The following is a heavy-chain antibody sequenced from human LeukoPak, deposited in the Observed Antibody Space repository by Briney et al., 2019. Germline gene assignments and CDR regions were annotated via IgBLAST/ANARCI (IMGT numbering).Heavy chain of an antibody. D-gene: IGHD4-17*01. CDR2: IRGLRGTYST. J-gene: IGHJ3*02. Sequence: PGGSLRLSCAASGFTFSNYAMIWVRQAPGKGLEWVSAIRGLRGTYSTEYADSVKDRFTISRDNSKSTLYLQMNSLRAEDTAVYYCGRDPNGDYIGAFDMWGQGTVVTVSS. CDR1: GFTFSNYA. CDR3: GRDPNGDYIGAFDM. V-gene: IGHV3-23*01.